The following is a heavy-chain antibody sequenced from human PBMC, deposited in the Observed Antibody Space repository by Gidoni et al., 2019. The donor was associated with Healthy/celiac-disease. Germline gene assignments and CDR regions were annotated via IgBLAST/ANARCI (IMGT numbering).Heavy chain of an antibody. D-gene: IGHD6-19*01. CDR2: ISWNSGSI. Sequence: DVQLVESGGGLVQPGWSLRLSCAASGFTFADYAMHWVRQAPGKGLEWVSGISWNSGSIGYADSVKGRFTISRDNAKNSLYLQMNSLRAEDTALYYCAKDTYSSGWYSFDYWGQGTLVTVSS. J-gene: IGHJ4*02. CDR3: AKDTYSSGWYSFDY. V-gene: IGHV3-9*01. CDR1: GFTFADYA.